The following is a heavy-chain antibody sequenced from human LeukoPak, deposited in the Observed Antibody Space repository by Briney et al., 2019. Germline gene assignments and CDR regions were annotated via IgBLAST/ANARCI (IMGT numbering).Heavy chain of an antibody. J-gene: IGHJ4*02. CDR3: ANGAVRSRRDDPPEVVAANTFDY. V-gene: IGHV3-23*01. D-gene: IGHD2-15*01. CDR1: GFTSSSYA. CDR2: ISGSVGST. Sequence: PGGSLRLSCAPSGFTSSSYAMSWVRQAPGNGLGWVSAISGSVGSTYYTDSVKGRFTISRDNSKNTLYLQMNSLSAEDTAVYYCANGAVRSRRDDPPEVVAANTFDYWSQGTLVTGSS.